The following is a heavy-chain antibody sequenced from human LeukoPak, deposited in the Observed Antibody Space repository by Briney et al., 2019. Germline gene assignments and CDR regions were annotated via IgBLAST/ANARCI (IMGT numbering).Heavy chain of an antibody. CDR3: ARDTNDYYDSSGYLDY. CDR2: ISYDGSNK. J-gene: IGHJ4*02. CDR1: GFTFSSYA. Sequence: PGGSLRLSCAASGFTFSSYAMHWVRQAPGKGLEWVAVISYDGSNKYYADSVKGRFTISRDNSKNTLYLQMNSLRAEDTAVYYCARDTNDYYDSSGYLDYWGQGTLVTVSS. V-gene: IGHV3-30*04. D-gene: IGHD3-22*01.